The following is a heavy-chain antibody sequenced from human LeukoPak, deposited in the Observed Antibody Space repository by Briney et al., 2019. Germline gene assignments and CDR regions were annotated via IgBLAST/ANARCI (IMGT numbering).Heavy chain of an antibody. D-gene: IGHD3-10*01. J-gene: IGHJ3*02. V-gene: IGHV5-51*01. Sequence: GESLKISCKGYGYSFTIYWIVWVRQMPGKGLEWMGITYPGDSDTRYSPSFQGQVTISADKSISTAYLQWSSLKASDTAMYYCARTYYYGSGSYFDDAFDIWGQGTMVTVSS. CDR3: ARTYYYGSGSYFDDAFDI. CDR1: GYSFTIYW. CDR2: TYPGDSDT.